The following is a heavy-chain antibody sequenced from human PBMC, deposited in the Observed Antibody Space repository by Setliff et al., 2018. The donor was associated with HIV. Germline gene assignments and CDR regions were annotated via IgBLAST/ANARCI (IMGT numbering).Heavy chain of an antibody. CDR1: GYIFNEYA. CDR2: ISPYNGDM. Sequence: GASVKVSCKTSGYIFNEYAITWVRQAPGQGLEWIGWISPYNGDMKYAQNFQGRLTVTIDASPTTAYMELSSLRPDDTAVYHCSRGPKYIIPTSNWFDSWGEGTTVTVSS. CDR3: SRGPKYIIPTSNWFDS. V-gene: IGHV1-18*01. J-gene: IGHJ5*01. D-gene: IGHD1-26*01.